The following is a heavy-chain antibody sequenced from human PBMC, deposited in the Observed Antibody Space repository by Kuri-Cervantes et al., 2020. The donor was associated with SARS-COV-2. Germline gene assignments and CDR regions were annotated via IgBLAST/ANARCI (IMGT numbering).Heavy chain of an antibody. D-gene: IGHD3-3*01. CDR3: ARDGDDFWSGYYPFFDY. V-gene: IGHV1-69*05. J-gene: IGHJ4*02. CDR2: IIPIFGTA. CDR1: GGTFSSYA. Sequence: SVKVSCKASGGTFSSYAISWVRQAPGQGLEWMGGIIPIFGTANYAQKFQGRVTITTDESTSTAYMELSSLRSEDTAVYYCARDGDDFWSGYYPFFDYWGQGTLVTVSS.